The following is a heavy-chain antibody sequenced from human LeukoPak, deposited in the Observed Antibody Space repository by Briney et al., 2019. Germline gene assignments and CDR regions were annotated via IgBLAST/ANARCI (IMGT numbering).Heavy chain of an antibody. D-gene: IGHD6-6*01. J-gene: IGHJ1*01. Sequence: KTSGTLSLTCTVSGGSISTYYWNWIRQPPGKGLEWIGYIYHSGSTNYNPSLQSRVTISVDTSKNQFSLNLNSVTAADTAVYYCARGGAARLHFQNWGQGTLVTVSS. V-gene: IGHV4-59*01. CDR2: IYHSGST. CDR3: ARGGAARLHFQN. CDR1: GGSISTYY.